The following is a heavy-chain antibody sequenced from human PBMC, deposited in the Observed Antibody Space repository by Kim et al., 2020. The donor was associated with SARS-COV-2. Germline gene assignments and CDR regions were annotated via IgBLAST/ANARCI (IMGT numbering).Heavy chain of an antibody. J-gene: IGHJ6*02. V-gene: IGHV4-61*01. Sequence: SETLSLTCTVSGGSVSSGSYYWSWIRQPPGKGLEWIGYIYYSGSTNYNPSLKSRVTISVDTSKNQFSLKLSSVTAADTAVYYCARISMVRGVIGHYYYGMDVWGQGTTVTVSS. D-gene: IGHD3-10*01. CDR3: ARISMVRGVIGHYYYGMDV. CDR2: IYYSGST. CDR1: GGSVSSGSYY.